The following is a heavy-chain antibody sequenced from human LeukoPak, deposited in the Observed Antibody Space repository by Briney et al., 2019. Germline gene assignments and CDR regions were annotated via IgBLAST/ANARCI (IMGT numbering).Heavy chain of an antibody. V-gene: IGHV3-33*06. J-gene: IGHJ6*03. CDR3: AKGGYYMDV. Sequence: PGGSLRLSCAASGFTFSSYVMHWVRQAPGKGLEWVAVIWYDGSNKYYADSVKGRFTISRDNSKNTLYLQMNSLRAEDTAVYYCAKGGYYMDVWGKGTTVTVSS. CDR2: IWYDGSNK. CDR1: GFTFSSYV.